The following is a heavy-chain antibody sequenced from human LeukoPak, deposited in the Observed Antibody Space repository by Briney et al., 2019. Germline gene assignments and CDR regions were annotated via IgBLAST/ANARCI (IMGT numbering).Heavy chain of an antibody. Sequence: SVKVSCKASGDTFTSYAINWVRQAPGQGLEWMGRIIPNIGATNYAQKFQGRVTITTDESTSTAYMELSSLRSEDTAVYYCAREGYDYDSSGSEKSLWFDPWRQGTLVTVSS. CDR1: GDTFTSYA. D-gene: IGHD3-22*01. J-gene: IGHJ5*02. V-gene: IGHV1-69*05. CDR2: IIPNIGAT. CDR3: AREGYDYDSSGSEKSLWFDP.